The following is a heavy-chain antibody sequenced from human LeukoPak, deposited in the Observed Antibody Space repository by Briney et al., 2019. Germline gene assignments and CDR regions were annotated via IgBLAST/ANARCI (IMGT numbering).Heavy chain of an antibody. CDR1: GGSISSYY. V-gene: IGHV4-4*07. CDR2: IHTSGST. CDR3: ARLVTTVTKRNNWFDP. J-gene: IGHJ5*02. Sequence: SETLSLTCTVSGGSISSYYWSWIRQPAGKGLEWIGRIHTSGSTNYNPSLKSRVTMSVDTSKNQFSLKLSSVTAADTAVYYCARLVTTVTKRNNWFDPWGQGALVTVSS. D-gene: IGHD4-17*01.